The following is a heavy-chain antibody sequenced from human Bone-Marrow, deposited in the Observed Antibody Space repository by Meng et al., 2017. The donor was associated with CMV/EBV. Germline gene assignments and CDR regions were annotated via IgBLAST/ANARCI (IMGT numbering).Heavy chain of an antibody. V-gene: IGHV3-7*01. CDR3: ARDNSITIFGVVIIKELDY. D-gene: IGHD3-3*01. J-gene: IGHJ4*02. CDR2: IKQDGSEK. CDR1: GFTFSSYW. Sequence: GGSLRLSCAASGFTFSSYWMSWVRQAPGKGLEWVANIKQDGSEKYYVDSVKGRFTISRDNAKNSLYLQMNSLRAEDTAVYYCARDNSITIFGVVIIKELDYWGQGTLVTVSS.